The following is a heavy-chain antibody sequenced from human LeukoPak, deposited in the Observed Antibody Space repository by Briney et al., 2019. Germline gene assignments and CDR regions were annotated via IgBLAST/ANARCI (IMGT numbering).Heavy chain of an antibody. CDR3: AREDRDYYYMDV. CDR2: IIPIFGTA. Sequence: SVKVSCKASGGTFSSYAISWVRQAPGQGLEWMGWIIPIFGTANYAQKFQGRVTISTDESTSTAYMELSSLRSEDTAVYHCAREDRDYYYMDVWSKGTTVTVSS. V-gene: IGHV1-69*05. CDR1: GGTFSSYA. J-gene: IGHJ6*03.